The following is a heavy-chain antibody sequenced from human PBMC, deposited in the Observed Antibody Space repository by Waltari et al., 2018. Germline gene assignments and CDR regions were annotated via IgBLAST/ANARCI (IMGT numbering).Heavy chain of an antibody. Sequence: QVQLVQSGAEVKKPGASVKVSCKASGYTFTGYYMHWVRQAPGQGLAWMRWVNPSRGGTNYAQKCQGSVTMTRDTSISTAYMELSRLRSDDTAVYYCARDGEWFGDRVYYYYYGMDVWRQGTTVTVSS. J-gene: IGHJ6*02. CDR1: GYTFTGYY. V-gene: IGHV1-2*02. D-gene: IGHD3-10*01. CDR3: ARDGEWFGDRVYYYYYGMDV. CDR2: VNPSRGGT.